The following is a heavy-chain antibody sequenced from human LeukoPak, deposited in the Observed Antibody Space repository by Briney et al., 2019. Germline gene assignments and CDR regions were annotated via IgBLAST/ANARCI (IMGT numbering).Heavy chain of an antibody. V-gene: IGHV3-7*01. J-gene: IGHJ6*03. CDR1: GFTFSSYW. CDR3: ARDPSSPYYYYYMDV. D-gene: IGHD6-6*01. Sequence: GGSLRLSCAASGFTFSSYWMGWVRQAPEKGLEWVANIKQDGSEKYYVDSVKGRFTISRDNAKNSLYLQMNSLRAEDTAVYYCARDPSSPYYYYYMDVWGKGTTVTVSS. CDR2: IKQDGSEK.